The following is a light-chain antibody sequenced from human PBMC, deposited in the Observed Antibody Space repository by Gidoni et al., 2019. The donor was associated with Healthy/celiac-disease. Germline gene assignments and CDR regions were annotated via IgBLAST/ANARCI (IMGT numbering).Light chain of an antibody. Sequence: DLQTTQSPSTLSALVGDRVTIPCRASQSVNCWLAWYQQKPGKAPNLLNYKASSLESGVPARFSGSGSGTEFTLTISSLQPDDFATYYCQQYNIYPVTFGEGTKVEI. J-gene: IGKJ4*01. CDR2: KAS. V-gene: IGKV1-5*03. CDR3: QQYNIYPVT. CDR1: QSVNCW.